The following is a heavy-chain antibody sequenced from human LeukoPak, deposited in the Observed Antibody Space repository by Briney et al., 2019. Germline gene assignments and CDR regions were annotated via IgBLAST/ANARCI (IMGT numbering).Heavy chain of an antibody. V-gene: IGHV3-23*01. Sequence: GGSLRLSSAASGFTFSNYAMSWVRQAPGKGLEWVSGIRGNGGSTYYADSVKGRFTISRDNSKNTLYLQMNSLRAEDTAIYYCAKDTGYYYDSAGYYFDYWGQGILVTVSS. CDR1: GFTFSNYA. CDR3: AKDTGYYYDSAGYYFDY. J-gene: IGHJ4*02. D-gene: IGHD3-22*01. CDR2: IRGNGGST.